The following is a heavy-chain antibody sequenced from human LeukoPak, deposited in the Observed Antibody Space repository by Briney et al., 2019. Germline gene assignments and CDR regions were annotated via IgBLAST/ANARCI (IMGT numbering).Heavy chain of an antibody. CDR1: GFTVSSNY. CDR2: IYSGGST. J-gene: IGHJ4*02. CDR3: ASPGYSYGLNFDY. V-gene: IGHV3-66*01. D-gene: IGHD5-18*01. Sequence: GGSLRLSCAASGFTVSSNYMSWVRQAPGKGLEWVSVIYSGGSTYYADSVKGRFTISRDNSKNTLYLQMNSLRAEDTAVYHCASPGYSYGLNFDYWGQGTLVTVSS.